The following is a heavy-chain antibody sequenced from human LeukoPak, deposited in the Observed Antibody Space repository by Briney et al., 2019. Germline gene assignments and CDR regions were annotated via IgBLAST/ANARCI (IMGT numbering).Heavy chain of an antibody. D-gene: IGHD2-2*01. V-gene: IGHV4-59*01. CDR3: AREYCSSTSCYFDY. CDR1: GGSISSYY. Sequence: PSETLSLTCTVSGGSISSYYWSWIRQPPGKGLEWIGYIYYSGSTNYNPSLKSRVTISVATSKNQFSLKLSSVTAADTAVYYCAREYCSSTSCYFDYWGQGTLVTVSS. J-gene: IGHJ4*02. CDR2: IYYSGST.